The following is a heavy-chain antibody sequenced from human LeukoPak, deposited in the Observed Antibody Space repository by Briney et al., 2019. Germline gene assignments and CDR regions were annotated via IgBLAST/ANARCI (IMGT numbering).Heavy chain of an antibody. CDR2: INSDSNYI. CDR3: ARGLGIDY. V-gene: IGHV3-21*01. CDR1: GLTFSSYS. D-gene: IGHD7-27*01. Sequence: GGSLRLSCAASGLTFSSYSMNWVRQAPGKGLEWVSSINSDSNYIYYADSVKGRFTISRDNAKNSLYLQMNSLRAEDTAVYYCARGLGIDYWGQGTLVTVSS. J-gene: IGHJ4*02.